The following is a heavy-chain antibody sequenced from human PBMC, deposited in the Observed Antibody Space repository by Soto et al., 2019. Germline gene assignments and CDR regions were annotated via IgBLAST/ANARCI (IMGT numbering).Heavy chain of an antibody. V-gene: IGHV4-39*01. CDR1: GGSISSSSYY. CDR2: IYYSGST. Sequence: QLQLQESGPGLVKPSETLSLTCTVSGGSISSSSYYWGWIRQPPGKGLEWIGSIYYSGSTYYNPSLKSRFTISVDTSKNQFSLKLSSVTAADTAVYYCARSIAVAGNLFYYYYYMDVWGKGTTVTVSS. CDR3: ARSIAVAGNLFYYYYYMDV. D-gene: IGHD6-19*01. J-gene: IGHJ6*03.